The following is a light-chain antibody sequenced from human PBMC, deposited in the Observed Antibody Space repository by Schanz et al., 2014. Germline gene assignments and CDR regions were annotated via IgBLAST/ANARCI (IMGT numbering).Light chain of an antibody. CDR3: SSHTTDTTWL. CDR2: DVS. J-gene: IGLJ3*02. Sequence: QSALTQPPSASGSPGQSVTISCTGTSSDVGGYNYVSWYQQHPGKAPKLMIYDVSNRPSGVSNRFSASKSGNTASLTISGLQAEDEADYYCSSHTTDTTWLFGGGTKLTVL. V-gene: IGLV2-14*03. CDR1: SSDVGGYNY.